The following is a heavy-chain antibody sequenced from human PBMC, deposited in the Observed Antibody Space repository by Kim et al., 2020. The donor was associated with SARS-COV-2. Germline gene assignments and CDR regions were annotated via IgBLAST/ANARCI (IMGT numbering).Heavy chain of an antibody. V-gene: IGHV1-18*01. CDR2: T. CDR3: ASATGTYFDY. D-gene: IGHD1-1*01. Sequence: TNYAQKLQGRVTMTTDTSTSTAYMELRSLRSDDTAVYYCASATGTYFDYWGQGTLVTVSS. J-gene: IGHJ4*02.